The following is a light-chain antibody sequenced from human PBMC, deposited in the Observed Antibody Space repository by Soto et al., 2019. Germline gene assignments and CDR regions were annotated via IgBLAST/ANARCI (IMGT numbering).Light chain of an antibody. CDR3: QQLITYPQT. Sequence: DIQLTQSPSFLSASVGDRVTMTCRASQGVSTYLAWYQQKPGKAPKLLIYGASTLQSGVPSRFSGSGSGTEIALAISSLQPEDFATYYCQQLITYPQTFGQGTKVEIK. CDR1: QGVSTY. V-gene: IGKV1-9*01. J-gene: IGKJ1*01. CDR2: GAS.